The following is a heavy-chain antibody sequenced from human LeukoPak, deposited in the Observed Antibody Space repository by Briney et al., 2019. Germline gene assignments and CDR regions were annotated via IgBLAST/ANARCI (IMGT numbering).Heavy chain of an antibody. V-gene: IGHV4-4*02. D-gene: IGHD4-11*01. J-gene: IGHJ2*01. CDR3: ARSYSNYVHWYFDL. CDR1: GGSIVSSDW. CDR2: IYHSGIT. Sequence: SGTLSLTCAVSGGSIVSSDWWSWVRQPPGKGLEWIGEIYHSGITNYNPSLKSRLTISVDKSKNQFSLMLTSVTAADTAVYYCARSYSNYVHWYFDLWGRGALVTVSS.